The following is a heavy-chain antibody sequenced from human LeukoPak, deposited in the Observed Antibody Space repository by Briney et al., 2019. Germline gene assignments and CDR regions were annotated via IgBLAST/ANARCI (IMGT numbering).Heavy chain of an antibody. CDR2: ISGSGGST. CDR1: GFTFSSYA. J-gene: IGHJ4*02. CDR3: AKVDVKKTGYSSGWYGGFDY. Sequence: QPGGSLRLSCAASGFTFSSYAMSWVRQAPGKGLEWVSAISGSGGSTYYADSVKGRFTISRDNSKNTPYLQMNSLRAEDTAVYYCAKVDVKKTGYSSGWYGGFDYWGQGTLVTVSS. V-gene: IGHV3-23*01. D-gene: IGHD6-19*01.